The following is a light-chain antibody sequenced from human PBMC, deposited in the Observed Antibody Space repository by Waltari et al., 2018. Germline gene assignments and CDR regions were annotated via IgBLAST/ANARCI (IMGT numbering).Light chain of an antibody. Sequence: DIQMTQSPSFLSASVGDRVTITCRASQRISSYLNWYQMKPGRVPELLIYAASSLQSGVPSRFSGSGSGTEFTLTISSLQPDDFATYYCQQTYSLFTFGPGTKVDFK. V-gene: IGKV1-39*01. J-gene: IGKJ3*01. CDR2: AAS. CDR1: QRISSY. CDR3: QQTYSLFT.